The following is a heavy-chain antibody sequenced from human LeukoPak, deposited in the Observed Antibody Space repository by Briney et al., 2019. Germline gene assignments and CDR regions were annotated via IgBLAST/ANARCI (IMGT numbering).Heavy chain of an antibody. V-gene: IGHV1-2*02. CDR1: GYTFTGYY. D-gene: IGHD6-13*01. J-gene: IGHJ4*02. CDR2: INPNSGGT. Sequence: ASVKVSCKASGYTFTGYYMHWVRQAPGQGLEWMGWINPNSGGTNYAQKSQGRVTMTRDTSTSTVYMELSSLRSEDTAVYYCASEQQLVPTLGVFDYWGQGTLVTVSS. CDR3: ASEQQLVPTLGVFDY.